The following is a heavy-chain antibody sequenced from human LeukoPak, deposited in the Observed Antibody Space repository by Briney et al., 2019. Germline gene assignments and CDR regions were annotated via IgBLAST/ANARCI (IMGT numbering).Heavy chain of an antibody. CDR3: AKGPLGYCSSTSCYKGDWYFDL. D-gene: IGHD2-2*02. J-gene: IGHJ2*01. CDR2: ISGSGHST. Sequence: QSGGSLRLSCAASKSTFSSFAITWVRQAPGKGLEWVSSISGSGHSTYYADSVRGRFTISRDNSKNTLYLQMNSLRAEDTAVYYCAKGPLGYCSSTSCYKGDWYFDLWGRGTLVTVSS. V-gene: IGHV3-23*01. CDR1: KSTFSSFA.